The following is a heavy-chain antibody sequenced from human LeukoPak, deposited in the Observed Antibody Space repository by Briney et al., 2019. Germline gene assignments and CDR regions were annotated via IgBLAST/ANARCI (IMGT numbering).Heavy chain of an antibody. CDR1: GYTFTSYA. CDR3: ARLEPPTYYYGSGSFGYFDY. D-gene: IGHD3-10*01. Sequence: ASVKVSCKASGYTFTSYAMHWVRQAPGQRLEWMGWINAGNGNTKYSQKFQGRVTITRDTSASTAYMELSSLRSEDTAVYYCARLEPPTYYYGSGSFGYFDYWGQGTLVTVSS. CDR2: INAGNGNT. V-gene: IGHV1-3*01. J-gene: IGHJ4*02.